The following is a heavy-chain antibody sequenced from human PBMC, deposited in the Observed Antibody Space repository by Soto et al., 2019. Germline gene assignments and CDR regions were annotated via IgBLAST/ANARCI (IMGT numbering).Heavy chain of an antibody. CDR3: VRGCIAVTTHLCY. V-gene: IGHV1-18*01. D-gene: IGHD4-17*01. Sequence: GASVKVSCKASGYTFNTYGITWVRQAPGQGLEWMGWINPYNGNTKFAQKLQDRVTMTTATSTSTAYMELASLRSDDTAVYYCVRGCIAVTTHLCYWGQGTLVTVSS. J-gene: IGHJ4*02. CDR1: GYTFNTYG. CDR2: INPYNGNT.